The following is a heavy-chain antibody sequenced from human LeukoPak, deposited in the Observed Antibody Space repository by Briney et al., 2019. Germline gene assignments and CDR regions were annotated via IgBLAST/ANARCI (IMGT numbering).Heavy chain of an antibody. CDR1: GFTFSSYE. D-gene: IGHD4-23*01. CDR3: ARDSVTYDQATSRYYYYGMDV. Sequence: PGGSLRLSCAASGFTFSSYEMNWVRQAPGQGLEWVSYISSSGSTIYYADSVKGRFTISRDNAKNSLYLQMNRLRAEDTAVYYCARDSVTYDQATSRYYYYGMDVWGQGTTVTVSS. CDR2: ISSSGSTI. V-gene: IGHV3-48*03. J-gene: IGHJ6*02.